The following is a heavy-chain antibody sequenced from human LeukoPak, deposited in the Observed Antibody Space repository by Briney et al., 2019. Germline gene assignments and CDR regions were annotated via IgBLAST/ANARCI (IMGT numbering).Heavy chain of an antibody. CDR1: GGSISGYY. CDR3: ARAAGDYVYFDY. D-gene: IGHD4-17*01. J-gene: IGHJ4*02. CDR2: IYYSGST. Sequence: SETLSLTCTVSGGSISGYYWSWIRQPPGKGLEWIGYIYYSGSTNYNPSLKSRVTISVDTSKNQFSLKLSSVTAADTAVYYCARAAGDYVYFDYWGQGTLVTVSS. V-gene: IGHV4-59*01.